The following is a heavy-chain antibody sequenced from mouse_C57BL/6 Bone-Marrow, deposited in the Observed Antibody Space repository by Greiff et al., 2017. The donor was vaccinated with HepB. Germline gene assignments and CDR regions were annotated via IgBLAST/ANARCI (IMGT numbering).Heavy chain of an antibody. CDR1: GFSFNTYA. V-gene: IGHV10-1*01. CDR2: IRSKSNNYAT. CDR3: VSLLFITTVVATKDYAMDY. D-gene: IGHD1-1*01. J-gene: IGHJ4*01. Sequence: EVQLVESGGGLVQPKGSLKLSCAASGFSFNTYAMNWVRQAPGKGLEWVARIRSKSNNYATYYADSVKDRFTISRDDSESMLYLQMNNLKTEDTAMYYCVSLLFITTVVATKDYAMDYRGQGTSVTVSS.